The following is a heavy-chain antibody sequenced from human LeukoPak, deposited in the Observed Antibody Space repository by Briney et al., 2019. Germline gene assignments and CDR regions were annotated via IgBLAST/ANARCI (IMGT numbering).Heavy chain of an antibody. CDR2: IRSDGSNK. V-gene: IGHV3-30*02. J-gene: IGHJ3*02. Sequence: PGGSLRLSCAGSGFSFSSYGMHWVRQAPGKGLEWMAFIRSDGSNKYYADSVKGRFTISRDNSKNTLYLQMNSLRAEDTAVYYCARGGLGRELLIFDIWGQGTTVTVSS. CDR1: GFSFSSYG. CDR3: ARGGLGRELLIFDI. D-gene: IGHD1-26*01.